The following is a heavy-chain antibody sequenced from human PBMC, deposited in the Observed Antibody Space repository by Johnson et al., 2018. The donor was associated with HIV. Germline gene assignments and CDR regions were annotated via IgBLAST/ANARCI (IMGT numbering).Heavy chain of an antibody. CDR1: GFTFSSYA. D-gene: IGHD3-22*01. CDR3: ARDGQDRDDAFDI. Sequence: QVQLVESGGVVVQPGRSLRLSCAVSGFTFSSYAMHWVRQAPGEGLEWVAVIRYDGSNKYYADSVKGRFTISRDNSKNTLYLQMNSLRAEDTAVYYCARDGQDRDDAFDIWGQGTMVTVSS. V-gene: IGHV3-33*08. J-gene: IGHJ3*02. CDR2: IRYDGSNK.